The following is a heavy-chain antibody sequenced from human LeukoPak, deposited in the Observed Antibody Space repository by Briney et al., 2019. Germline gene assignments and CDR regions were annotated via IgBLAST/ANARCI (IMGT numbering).Heavy chain of an antibody. D-gene: IGHD6-13*01. CDR2: IYYSGST. V-gene: IGHV4-39*07. J-gene: IGHJ4*02. Sequence: PSETLSLTCTVSGGSISSSSYYWGWIRQPPGKGLEWIGSIYYSGSTYYNPSLKSRVTISVDTSKNQFSLKLSSVTAADTAVYYCARDGIAAAGTRGGVYWGQGTLVTVSS. CDR1: GGSISSSSYY. CDR3: ARDGIAAAGTRGGVY.